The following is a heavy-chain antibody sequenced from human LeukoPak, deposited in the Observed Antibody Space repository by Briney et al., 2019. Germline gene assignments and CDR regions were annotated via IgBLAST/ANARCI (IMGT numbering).Heavy chain of an antibody. Sequence: GGSLRLSCAASGFTFSSYGMHWVRQAPGKGLEWVSSISSSSSYIYYADSVKGRFTISRDNAKNSLYLQMDSLRAEDTAVYYCANHLACGSTTCPPFDSWGQGTLVTVSS. D-gene: IGHD2-2*01. CDR3: ANHLACGSTTCPPFDS. J-gene: IGHJ4*02. V-gene: IGHV3-21*01. CDR2: ISSSSSYI. CDR1: GFTFSSYG.